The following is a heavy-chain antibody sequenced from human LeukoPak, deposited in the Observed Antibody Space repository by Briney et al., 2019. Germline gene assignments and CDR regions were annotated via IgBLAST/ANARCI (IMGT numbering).Heavy chain of an antibody. J-gene: IGHJ4*02. CDR2: ISGDGDST. CDR1: GFTFDDYA. D-gene: IGHD6-19*01. Sequence: GGSLRLSCAASGFTFDDYAMHWVRQAPGKGLERVSLISGDGDSTYYADSVKGRFTISRDNSKNSLYLQMNSLRTEDTALYYCASSVAPGYWGQGTLVTVSS. V-gene: IGHV3-43*02. CDR3: ASSVAPGY.